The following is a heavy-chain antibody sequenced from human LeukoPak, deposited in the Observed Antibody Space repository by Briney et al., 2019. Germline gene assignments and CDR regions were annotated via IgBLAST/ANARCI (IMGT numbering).Heavy chain of an antibody. Sequence: GGSLRLSCAASGFTFSSYWMSWVRQAPGKGLEWVANIKQDGSEKYYVDSVKGRFTISRDNAKNTLYLQMNSLRAEDTAVYYCARDPPYSSSWYAFDPWGQGTLVTVSS. D-gene: IGHD6-13*01. CDR3: ARDPPYSSSWYAFDP. CDR2: IKQDGSEK. CDR1: GFTFSSYW. V-gene: IGHV3-7*01. J-gene: IGHJ5*02.